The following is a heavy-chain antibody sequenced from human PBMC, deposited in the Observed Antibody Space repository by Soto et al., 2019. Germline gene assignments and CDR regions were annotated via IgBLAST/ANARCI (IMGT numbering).Heavy chain of an antibody. CDR3: AKGREVTLTTFDTIDY. J-gene: IGHJ4*02. CDR1: GFTFSSYA. CDR2: ISGSGGST. V-gene: IGHV3-23*01. D-gene: IGHD4-4*01. Sequence: GGSLRLSCAASGFTFSSYAMSWVRQAPGKGLEWVSAISGSGGSTYYADSVKGRFTISRDNSKNTLYLQMNSLRAEDKAVYYCAKGREVTLTTFDTIDYWGQGTLVTVSS.